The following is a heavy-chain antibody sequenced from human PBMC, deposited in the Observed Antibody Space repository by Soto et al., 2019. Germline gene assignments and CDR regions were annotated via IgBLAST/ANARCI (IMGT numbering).Heavy chain of an antibody. D-gene: IGHD3-10*01. CDR1: GGSISSYY. CDR3: ARDLHPVRGVYYFDY. CDR2: IYYSGST. Sequence: PSETLYLTCTVSGGSISSYYWSWIRQPPGKGLEWIGYIYYSGSTNYNPSLKSRVTISVDTSKNQFSLKLSSVTAADTAVYYCARDLHPVRGVYYFDYWGQGTLVTVSS. J-gene: IGHJ4*02. V-gene: IGHV4-59*01.